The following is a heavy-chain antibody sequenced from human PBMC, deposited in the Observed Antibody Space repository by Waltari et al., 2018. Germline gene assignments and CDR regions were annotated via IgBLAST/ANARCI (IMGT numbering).Heavy chain of an antibody. CDR1: GGSISSYY. D-gene: IGHD5-18*01. J-gene: IGHJ4*02. Sequence: QVQLQESGPGLVKPSETLSLTCTVSGGSISSYYWSWIRQPPGKGLEWIGYIYYSGSTNYNPSLMSRVTISVDTSKNQFSLKLSSVTAADTAVYYCARGGYSYGPNYYFDYWGQGTLVTVSS. CDR3: ARGGYSYGPNYYFDY. CDR2: IYYSGST. V-gene: IGHV4-59*01.